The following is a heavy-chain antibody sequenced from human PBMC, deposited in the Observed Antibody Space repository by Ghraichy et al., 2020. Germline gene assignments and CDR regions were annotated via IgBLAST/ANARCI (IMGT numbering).Heavy chain of an antibody. CDR2: IYGDGST. D-gene: IGHD1-26*01. CDR1: GFTVSNNY. CDR3: ARVGRSGLMGNWIDP. J-gene: IGHJ5*02. V-gene: IGHV3-66*01. Sequence: LSLTCAASGFTVSNNYMTWVRQAPGKGLEWVAVIYGDGSTYHADSVKGRFTISRDNSKNTLYLQMKSLRVEDTAVYYCARVGRSGLMGNWIDPWGQGTLSPSPQ.